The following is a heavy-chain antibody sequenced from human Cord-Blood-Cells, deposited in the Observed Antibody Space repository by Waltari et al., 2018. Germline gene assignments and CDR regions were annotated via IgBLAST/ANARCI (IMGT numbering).Heavy chain of an antibody. J-gene: IGHJ5*02. D-gene: IGHD6-13*01. CDR3: ARRYSSSSGFDP. CDR1: GGSISSSSYY. V-gene: IGHV4-39*01. Sequence: QLQLQESGPGLVKPSETLSLTCTVSGGSISSSSYYWGWFRQPPGKGLEWIGSIYYSGSTYYNPSLKSRVTISVDTSKNQFSLKLSSVTAADTAVYYCARRYSSSSGFDPWGQGTLVTVSS. CDR2: IYYSGST.